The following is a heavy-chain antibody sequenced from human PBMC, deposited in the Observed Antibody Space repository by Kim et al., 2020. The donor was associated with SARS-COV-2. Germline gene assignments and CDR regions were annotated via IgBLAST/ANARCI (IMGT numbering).Heavy chain of an antibody. CDR1: SDSISAYY. Sequence: SETLSLTCTVSSDSISAYYWSWIRRLPGKGLEWIGYIFYSGSTSYYPSLKSRVTISWDTSRNQFSLDLTSVTHADTAVYYCARSEGRASWHQFDYWGQG. J-gene: IGHJ4*02. CDR3: ARSEGRASWHQFDY. CDR2: IFYSGST. V-gene: IGHV4-59*01.